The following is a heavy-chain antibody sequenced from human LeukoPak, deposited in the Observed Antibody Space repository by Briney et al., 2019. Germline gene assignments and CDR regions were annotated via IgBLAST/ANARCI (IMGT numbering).Heavy chain of an antibody. Sequence: GASVKVSCKASGYTFTSYGISWVRQAPGQGLEWMGWISAYNGNTNYAQKLRGRVTMTTDTSTSTAYMELRSLRSDDTAVYYCARQVWSTGFLDYWGQGSLVTVSS. CDR3: ARQVWSTGFLDY. CDR1: GYTFTSYG. V-gene: IGHV1-18*01. J-gene: IGHJ4*02. CDR2: ISAYNGNT. D-gene: IGHD2-8*02.